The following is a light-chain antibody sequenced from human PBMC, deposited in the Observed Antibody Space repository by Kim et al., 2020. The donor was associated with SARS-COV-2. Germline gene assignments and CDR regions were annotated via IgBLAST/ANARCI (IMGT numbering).Light chain of an antibody. CDR3: SSYAGKV. Sequence: ALTQPPSASGSPGQSVTISCTGTSSDVGGYNYDSWYQQHPGKAPKLMIYEVSKRPSGVPDRFSGSKSGNTASLTVSGLQAEDEADYYCSSYAGKVFGTGTKVTVL. CDR2: EVS. V-gene: IGLV2-8*01. CDR1: SSDVGGYNY. J-gene: IGLJ1*01.